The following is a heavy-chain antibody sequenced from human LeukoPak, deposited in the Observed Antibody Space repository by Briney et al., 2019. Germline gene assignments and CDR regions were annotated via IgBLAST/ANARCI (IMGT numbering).Heavy chain of an antibody. J-gene: IGHJ1*01. D-gene: IGHD2-15*01. CDR3: ARARGCSGGSCYMEYFQY. CDR1: GGSISSTGYY. V-gene: IGHV4-39*01. Sequence: SETLSLTCTVSGGSISSTGYYWGWIRQPPGKGLEWLGSIYRSGSAYYKPSLTSRVTMSVDTSKNQFSLKLSSVTASDTAVYYCARARGCSGGSCYMEYFQYWGQGTLVTVSS. CDR2: IYRSGSA.